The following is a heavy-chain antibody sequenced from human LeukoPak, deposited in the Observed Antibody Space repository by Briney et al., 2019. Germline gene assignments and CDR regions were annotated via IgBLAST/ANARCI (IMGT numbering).Heavy chain of an antibody. CDR2: INPNSGGT. D-gene: IGHD2-2*01. CDR1: GYTFTGYY. CDR3: ARGPYCSSTSCLPPVIAEYFQH. Sequence: GASVKVSCKASGYTFTGYYMHWVRQAPGQGLEWMGWINPNSGGTNYAQKFQGRVTMTRDTSISTAYMELSRLRSDDTAVYYCARGPYCSSTSCLPPVIAEYFQHWGQGTLVTVSS. V-gene: IGHV1-2*02. J-gene: IGHJ1*01.